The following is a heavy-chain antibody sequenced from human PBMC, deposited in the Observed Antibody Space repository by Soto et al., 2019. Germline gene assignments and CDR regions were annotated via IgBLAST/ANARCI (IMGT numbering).Heavy chain of an antibody. CDR3: ATQGKLTNFYPLNN. V-gene: IGHV1-18*01. D-gene: IGHD3-9*01. CDR2: ISVYNGNT. J-gene: IGHJ4*02. Sequence: QVQLVQSGAEVKKPGASVKVSCNPSGYPFNSYGINWVRLAPGLGLEWMGWISVYNGNTNYAQRLQGRITLTIDTSTNTAYMELSSLRSDDTAVYYCATQGKLTNFYPLNNWGQGTLVTVSS. CDR1: GYPFNSYG.